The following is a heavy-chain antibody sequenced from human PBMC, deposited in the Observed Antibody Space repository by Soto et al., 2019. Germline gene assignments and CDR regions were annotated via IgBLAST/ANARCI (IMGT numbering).Heavy chain of an antibody. J-gene: IGHJ6*02. V-gene: IGHV4-31*03. CDR3: ARERVLGDGGGFDV. CDR1: GAAVSGGGQY. Sequence: SETLSLTCSVSGAAVSGGGQYWNWVRQLPGKGLEWIGNIYYIGSPDYNPSLKSRVTISLDTSKNQFSLKLISVTAADTAVYYCARERVLGDGGGFDVWGQGTTVTVSS. CDR2: IYYIGSP. D-gene: IGHD3-16*01.